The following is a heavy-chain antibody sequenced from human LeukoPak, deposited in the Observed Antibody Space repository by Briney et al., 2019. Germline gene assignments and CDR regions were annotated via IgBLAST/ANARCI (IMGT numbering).Heavy chain of an antibody. J-gene: IGHJ4*02. D-gene: IGHD6-13*01. CDR2: SYYSGST. Sequence: PSENLSLTCTVSGGSISSYYWSWIRQPTGKALECIGYSYYSGSTNYNPSLKSRVTISVDTSKNQFSLNLSSVTAADTAVYYCARGPGGIAAAGYYFDYWGQGTLVTVSS. CDR1: GGSISSYY. CDR3: ARGPGGIAAAGYYFDY. V-gene: IGHV4-59*01.